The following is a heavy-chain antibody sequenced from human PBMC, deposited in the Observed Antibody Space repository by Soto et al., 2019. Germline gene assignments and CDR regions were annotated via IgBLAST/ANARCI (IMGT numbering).Heavy chain of an antibody. CDR3: ARAVATIPLWFPDY. J-gene: IGHJ4*02. V-gene: IGHV1-18*01. D-gene: IGHD5-12*01. Sequence: QVHLVQSGAEVKKPGASVKVSCKASGYTFTSYGIAWMRQAPGQGLEWVGWISAYNGNTDYAQKLHGRVTMTSDTSTGTAYMELGSLRSDDTAVYYCARAVATIPLWFPDYWGQGTLVTVSS. CDR1: GYTFTSYG. CDR2: ISAYNGNT.